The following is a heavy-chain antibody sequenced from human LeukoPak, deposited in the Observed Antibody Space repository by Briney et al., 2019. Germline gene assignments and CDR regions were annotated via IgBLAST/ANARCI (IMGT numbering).Heavy chain of an antibody. V-gene: IGHV3-23*01. D-gene: IGHD3-10*01. J-gene: IGHJ6*02. CDR2: ISGSGGST. Sequence: GGSLRLSCAASGFTFSSYAMSWFRQAPGKGLEWVSAISGSGGSTYYADSVKGRFTISRDNSKNTLYLQMNSLRAEDTAVYYCARSPGGYYYYGMDVWGQGTTVTVSS. CDR1: GFTFSSYA. CDR3: ARSPGGYYYYGMDV.